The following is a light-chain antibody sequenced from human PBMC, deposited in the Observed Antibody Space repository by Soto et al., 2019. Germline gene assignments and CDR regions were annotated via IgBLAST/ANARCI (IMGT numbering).Light chain of an antibody. CDR1: QSVSSSY. Sequence: EIVLTQSPGTLSLSPGERATLSCRASQSVSSSYLAWYQQKPGQAPRLLIFGASNRATGIPARFSGSGSGTDFTLTISSLQSEDSAVYYCQQYDVWPALTFGGGTKVDIK. CDR3: QQYDVWPALT. J-gene: IGKJ4*01. V-gene: IGKV3-20*01. CDR2: GAS.